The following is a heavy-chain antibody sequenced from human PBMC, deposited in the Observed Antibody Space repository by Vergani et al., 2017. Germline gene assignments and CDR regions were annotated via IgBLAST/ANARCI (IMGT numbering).Heavy chain of an antibody. Sequence: QVQLVESGGGVVQPGRSRRLSCAASGFTFSSYGMHWVRQAPGKGLEWVAVISYDGSNKDYADSGKGRFTSSRDNSKNTLYLQMNSLRAEDTAVYYCAKGQPGSPAWNFDYWGQGTLVTVSS. J-gene: IGHJ4*02. V-gene: IGHV3-30*18. CDR1: GFTFSSYG. CDR3: AKGQPGSPAWNFDY. D-gene: IGHD3-10*01. CDR2: ISYDGSNK.